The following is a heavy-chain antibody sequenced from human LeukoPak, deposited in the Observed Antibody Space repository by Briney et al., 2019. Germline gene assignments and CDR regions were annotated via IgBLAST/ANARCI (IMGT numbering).Heavy chain of an antibody. CDR1: GGSISSYY. CDR3: ARDRWYYDILTGPNWFDP. J-gene: IGHJ5*02. V-gene: IGHV4-30-4*08. D-gene: IGHD3-9*01. CDR2: IYYSGST. Sequence: SETLSLTCTVSGGSISSYYWSWIRQPPGKGLEWIGYIYYSGSTYYNPSLKSRVTISVDTSKNQFSLKLSSVTAADTAVYYCARDRWYYDILTGPNWFDPWGQGTLVTVSS.